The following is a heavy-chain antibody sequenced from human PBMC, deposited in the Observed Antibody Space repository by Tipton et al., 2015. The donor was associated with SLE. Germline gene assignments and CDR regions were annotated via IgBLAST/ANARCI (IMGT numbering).Heavy chain of an antibody. CDR3: ARSRGSSWYPSY. CDR2: INHSGRT. D-gene: IGHD6-13*01. V-gene: IGHV4-34*01. CDR1: GGSVSGHY. J-gene: IGHJ4*02. Sequence: TLSLTCAVYGGSVSGHYWSWIRQPPGKGLEWIGEINHSGRTNYNPSLKSRVTISVDTSKNQFSLKLSSVNAADTAVYYCARSRGSSWYPSYWGQGTLVTVSS.